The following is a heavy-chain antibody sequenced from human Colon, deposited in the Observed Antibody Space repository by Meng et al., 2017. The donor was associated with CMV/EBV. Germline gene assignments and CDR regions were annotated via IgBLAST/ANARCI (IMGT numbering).Heavy chain of an antibody. CDR2: IKYDGSEK. CDR3: GRNRVDL. D-gene: IGHD1-14*01. Sequence: GESLKISCAASGFTFSSYWMSRVRQAPGKGLEWVANIKYDGSEKFYVDSVKGRFTISRDNAKNSLFLQMNSLRVDDTAVYYCGRNRVDLWGQGTLVTVSS. J-gene: IGHJ5*02. V-gene: IGHV3-7*01. CDR1: GFTFSSYW.